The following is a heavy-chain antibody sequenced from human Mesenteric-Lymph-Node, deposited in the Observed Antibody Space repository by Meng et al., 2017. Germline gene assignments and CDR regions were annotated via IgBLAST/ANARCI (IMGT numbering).Heavy chain of an antibody. V-gene: IGHV3-9*01. D-gene: IGHD4-17*01. J-gene: IGHJ4*02. Sequence: SLKISCAASGFTFDDYAMHWVRQAPGKGLEWVSGISWNSGSIGYADSVKGRFTISRDNAKNTLYLQMNSLTAEDTAVYYCAREGSVTTDYWGQGTLVTVSS. CDR3: AREGSVTTDY. CDR2: ISWNSGSI. CDR1: GFTFDDYA.